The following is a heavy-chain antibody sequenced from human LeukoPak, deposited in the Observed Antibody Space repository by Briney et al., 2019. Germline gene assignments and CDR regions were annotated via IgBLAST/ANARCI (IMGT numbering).Heavy chain of an antibody. J-gene: IGHJ4*02. V-gene: IGHV1-18*01. CDR1: GYTFTSYG. CDR2: ISAYNGNT. CDR3: ARTDYYDSSGRKFDY. Sequence: ASVKVSCKASGYTFTSYGISWVRQAPGQGLEWIGWISAYNGNTNYAQKLQGRVTMTTDTSTSTAYMELRSLRSDDTAVYYCARTDYYDSSGRKFDYWGQGTLVTVSS. D-gene: IGHD3-22*01.